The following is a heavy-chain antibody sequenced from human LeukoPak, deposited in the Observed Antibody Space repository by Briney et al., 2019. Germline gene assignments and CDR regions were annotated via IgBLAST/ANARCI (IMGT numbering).Heavy chain of an antibody. CDR3: ARESSVTIFGVVIMEGNWFDP. Sequence: APVKVSCKASGYTFTSYYMHWVRQAPGQGLEWMGIINPSGGSTSYAQKFQGRVTMTRDMSTSTVYMELSSLRSEDTAVYYCARESSVTIFGVVIMEGNWFDPWGQGTLVTVSS. J-gene: IGHJ5*02. D-gene: IGHD3-3*01. CDR1: GYTFTSYY. CDR2: INPSGGST. V-gene: IGHV1-46*01.